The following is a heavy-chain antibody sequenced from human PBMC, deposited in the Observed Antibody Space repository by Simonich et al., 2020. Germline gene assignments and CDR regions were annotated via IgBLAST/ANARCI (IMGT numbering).Heavy chain of an antibody. Sequence: QVQLVQSGAEVKKPGASGKVSCKASGYTFTSYGISWVRQAPGQGLEWKGWTTVYKSNTNYTQKPQGRVTLTTDTSTSTAYMELRSRRSDDTAVYYCARSTTVTTAFDIWGQGTMVTVSS. CDR3: ARSTTVTTAFDI. CDR1: GYTFTSYG. D-gene: IGHD1-1*01. J-gene: IGHJ3*02. CDR2: TTVYKSNT. V-gene: IGHV1-18*01.